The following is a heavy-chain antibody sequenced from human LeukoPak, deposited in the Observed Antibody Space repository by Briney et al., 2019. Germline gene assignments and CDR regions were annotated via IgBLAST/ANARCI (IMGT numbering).Heavy chain of an antibody. J-gene: IGHJ3*02. V-gene: IGHV3-7*03. D-gene: IGHD3-16*01. Sequence: GGSLRLSCAASGFTLNHHWMSWVRQAPGKGLEWVANIKQDESEEYYADSVKGRFTISGDNAKNSLCLQMNSLRPEDSAMYYCARELWELDAFDIWGQGTMVIVSS. CDR1: GFTLNHHW. CDR2: IKQDESEE. CDR3: ARELWELDAFDI.